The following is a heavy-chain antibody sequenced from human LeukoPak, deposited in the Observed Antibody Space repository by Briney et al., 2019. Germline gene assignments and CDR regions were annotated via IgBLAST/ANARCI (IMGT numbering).Heavy chain of an antibody. D-gene: IGHD6-13*01. Sequence: SETLSLTCTVSGGSISSGSYYWSWIRQPAGKGLEWIGRIYTSGSTNYNPSLKSRVTISVDTSKNQFSLKLSSVTAADTAVYYCARAPYLYSSSTNWFDPWGQGTLVTVSS. CDR1: GGSISSGSYY. V-gene: IGHV4-61*02. CDR2: IYTSGST. CDR3: ARAPYLYSSSTNWFDP. J-gene: IGHJ5*02.